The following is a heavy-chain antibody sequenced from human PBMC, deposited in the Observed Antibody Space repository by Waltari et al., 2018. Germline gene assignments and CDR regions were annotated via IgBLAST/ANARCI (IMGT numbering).Heavy chain of an antibody. V-gene: IGHV1-2*02. D-gene: IGHD1-7*01. CDR2: INSNTGGA. CDR3: AREALGGTKAFDM. J-gene: IGHJ3*02. Sequence: QVHLVQSGVEVKKPGASVKVSCKASGQTFSSYYIHWARQAPGQGLEWMGWINSNTGGADCAQSFQGRVTVTRDTSISTVYMELSGLTSDDTAVYYCAREALGGTKAFDMWGQGTMVTVSS. CDR1: GQTFSSYY.